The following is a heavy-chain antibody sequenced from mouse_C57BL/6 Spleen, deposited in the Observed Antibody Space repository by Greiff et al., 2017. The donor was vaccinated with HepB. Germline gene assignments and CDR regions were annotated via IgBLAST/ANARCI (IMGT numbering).Heavy chain of an antibody. CDR1: GYTFTSYW. V-gene: IGHV1-53*01. CDR2: INPSNGGT. J-gene: IGHJ3*01. Sequence: VKLQQPGTELVKPGASVKLSCKASGYTFTSYWMHWVKQRPGQGLEWIGNINPSNGGTNYNEKFKSKATLTVDKSSSTAYMQLSSLTSEDSAVYYCAKEGFYDYDVTWFAYWGQGTLVTVSA. D-gene: IGHD2-4*01. CDR3: AKEGFYDYDVTWFAY.